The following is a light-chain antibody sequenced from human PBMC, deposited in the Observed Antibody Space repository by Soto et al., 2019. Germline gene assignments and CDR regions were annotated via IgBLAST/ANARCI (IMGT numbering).Light chain of an antibody. CDR1: QSVSSY. CDR3: QQYGSSPLT. Sequence: EIVLRQSPATLSLSPGERATLSCRASQSVSSYLAWYQQKPGQAPRLLIYDASNRATGIPARFSGSGSGTDFTLTISRLEPEDFAVYYCQQYGSSPLTFGGGTKVDIK. V-gene: IGKV3-20*01. CDR2: DAS. J-gene: IGKJ4*01.